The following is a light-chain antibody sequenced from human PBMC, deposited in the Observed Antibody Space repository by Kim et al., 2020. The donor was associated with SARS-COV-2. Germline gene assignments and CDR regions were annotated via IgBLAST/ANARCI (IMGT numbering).Light chain of an antibody. Sequence: LGQTVMLTCQGDSLRSYYASWYQQKPGQAPVLVIYGKNNRPSGIPDRFSGSSSGNTASLTITGAQAEDEADYYCNSRDSSGNHRGVFGTGTKVTVL. CDR1: SLRSYY. V-gene: IGLV3-19*01. CDR3: NSRDSSGNHRGV. CDR2: GKN. J-gene: IGLJ1*01.